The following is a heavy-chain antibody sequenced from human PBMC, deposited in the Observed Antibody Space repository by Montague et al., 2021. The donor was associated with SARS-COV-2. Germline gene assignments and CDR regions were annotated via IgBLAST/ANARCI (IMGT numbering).Heavy chain of an antibody. CDR1: GFTFSYYG. CDR3: ARDLSGRFDL. J-gene: IGHJ5*02. V-gene: IGHV3-30*03. CDR2: FPADGRNI. Sequence: SLRLSCAASGFTFSYYGMFWVRRAPGKGPEWVAIFPADGRNIYYADSVKGRFTVSRDNSRDTLYLQMNSLRVGDTAMYYCARDLSGRFDLWGQGTLVTVSS.